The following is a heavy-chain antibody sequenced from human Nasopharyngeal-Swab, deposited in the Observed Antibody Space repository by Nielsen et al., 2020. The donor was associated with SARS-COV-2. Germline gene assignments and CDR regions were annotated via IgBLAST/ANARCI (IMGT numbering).Heavy chain of an antibody. CDR2: IYYSGST. J-gene: IGHJ6*04. Sequence: SETLSLTCTVSGGSINYKYWTWIRQTPVKGLEWIGHIYYSGSTSYNPSLKSRLTILIDRSRSQFSLKMTSVTATDTAVYYCARTPARWEQWLDVWGEGTTVTVSS. CDR1: GGSINYKY. V-gene: IGHV4-59*08. CDR3: ARTPARWEQWLDV. D-gene: IGHD1-26*01.